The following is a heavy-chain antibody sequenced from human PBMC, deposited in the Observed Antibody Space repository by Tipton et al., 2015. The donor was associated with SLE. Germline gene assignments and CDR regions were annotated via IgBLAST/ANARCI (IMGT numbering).Heavy chain of an antibody. Sequence: QLVQSGAEVKKPGASVKVSCRASGYTFTSFYIHWVRQAPGQGLEWMGSISPSGGGTKFAQTFQGRVTMTRDTSINTAYMELSRLTSDDPAVYYCARDRYGDNQNYFDFWGQGTLVTVSS. CDR1: GYTFTSFY. V-gene: IGHV1-2*02. CDR3: ARDRYGDNQNYFDF. J-gene: IGHJ4*02. D-gene: IGHD4-23*01. CDR2: ISPSGGGT.